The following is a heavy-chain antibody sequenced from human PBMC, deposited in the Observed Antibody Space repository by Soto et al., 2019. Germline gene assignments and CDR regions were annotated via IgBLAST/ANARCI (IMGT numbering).Heavy chain of an antibody. Sequence: SVKVSCKASGFTFTSSAVQWVRQARGQRLEWIGWIVVGSGNTNYAQKFQERVTITRDMSTSTAYMELSSLRSEDTAVYYCARVLAVAENIDYWGQGTLVTVSS. CDR2: IVVGSGNT. V-gene: IGHV1-58*01. CDR1: GFTFTSSA. D-gene: IGHD6-19*01. CDR3: ARVLAVAENIDY. J-gene: IGHJ4*02.